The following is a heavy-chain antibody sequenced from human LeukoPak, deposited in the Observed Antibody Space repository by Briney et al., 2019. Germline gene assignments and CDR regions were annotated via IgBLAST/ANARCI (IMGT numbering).Heavy chain of an antibody. D-gene: IGHD6-19*01. CDR3: ARTAVADGYYHYYYMDV. Sequence: ESGPTLVNPTQTLTLTCTVSGFSLSNARMGVSWIRQPPGKALEWLAHIFSNDEKSYSTSLKSRLTISKDTSKSQVVLTMTNMDRVDTATYYCARTAVADGYYHYYYMDVWGKGTTVTISS. V-gene: IGHV2-26*01. CDR1: GFSLSNARMG. CDR2: IFSNDEK. J-gene: IGHJ6*03.